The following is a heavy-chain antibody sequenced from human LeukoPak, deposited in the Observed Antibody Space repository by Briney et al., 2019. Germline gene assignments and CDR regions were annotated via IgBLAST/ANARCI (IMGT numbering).Heavy chain of an antibody. CDR3: ARAPLLPTVTTGFDP. CDR2: ISSSSSYI. Sequence: GGSLRLSCAASGFTFISYSMNWVRQAPGKGLEWVSSISSSSSYIYYADSVKGRFTISRDNAKNSLYLQMNSLRAEDTAVYYCARAPLLPTVTTGFDPWGQGTLVTVSS. V-gene: IGHV3-21*01. D-gene: IGHD4-11*01. CDR1: GFTFISYS. J-gene: IGHJ5*02.